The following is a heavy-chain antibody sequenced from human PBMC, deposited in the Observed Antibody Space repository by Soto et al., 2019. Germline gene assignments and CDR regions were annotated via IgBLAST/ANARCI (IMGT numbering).Heavy chain of an antibody. D-gene: IGHD4-17*01. J-gene: IGHJ6*02. Sequence: SETLSLTCAVSGVSISSGGYSWSWIRQPPGKGLEWIGYIYHSGSTYYNPSLKSRVTISVDRSKNQFSLNLSSVTAADTAVYYCARKSTVTTAYGMDVWGQGTTVTVSS. CDR3: ARKSTVTTAYGMDV. CDR2: IYHSGST. V-gene: IGHV4-30-2*01. CDR1: GVSISSGGYS.